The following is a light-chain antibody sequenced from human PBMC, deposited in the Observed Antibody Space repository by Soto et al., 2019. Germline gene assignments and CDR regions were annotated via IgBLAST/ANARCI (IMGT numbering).Light chain of an antibody. CDR2: EVT. V-gene: IGLV2-8*01. J-gene: IGLJ1*01. CDR3: RSYTVGNPYYV. CDR1: SSDVGGYDY. Sequence: QSALTQPPSASGSPGQSVTISCTGTSSDVGGYDYVSWYQQHPGKAPKLMIYEVTIRPSGVSDRFSGSKSGNTASLTVSGLQAEDEADYYCRSYTVGNPYYVFGTGTKLTVL.